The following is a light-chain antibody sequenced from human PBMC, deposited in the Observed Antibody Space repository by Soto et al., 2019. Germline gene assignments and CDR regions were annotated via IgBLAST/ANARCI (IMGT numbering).Light chain of an antibody. J-gene: IGLJ2*01. V-gene: IGLV1-44*01. Sequence: QSALTQPPSASGTPGQRVTISCSGSSSNIGSNTVNWYQQLPGTAPKLLIYSNNQRPSWVPDRFSGSKSGTSASLAISGLQSEDEADYYCAAWDDSLNGVVFGGGTQLTV. CDR1: SSNIGSNT. CDR2: SNN. CDR3: AAWDDSLNGVV.